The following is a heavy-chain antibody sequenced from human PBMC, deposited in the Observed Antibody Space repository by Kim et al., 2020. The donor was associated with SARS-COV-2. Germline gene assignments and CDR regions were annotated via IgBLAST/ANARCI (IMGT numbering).Heavy chain of an antibody. CDR2: ISAYNGNT. D-gene: IGHD3-10*01. CDR3: ARAPRITMVRGVNYYYYGMDV. J-gene: IGHJ6*02. CDR1: GYTFTSYG. V-gene: IGHV1-18*01. Sequence: SVKVSCKASGYTFTSYGISWVRQAPGQGLEWMGWISAYNGNTNYAQKLQGRVTMTTDTSTSTAYMELRSLRSDDTAMYYCARAPRITMVRGVNYYYYGMDVWGQGTTVTVSS.